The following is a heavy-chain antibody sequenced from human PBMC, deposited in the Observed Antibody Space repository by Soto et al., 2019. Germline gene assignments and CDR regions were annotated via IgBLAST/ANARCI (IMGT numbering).Heavy chain of an antibody. J-gene: IGHJ5*02. V-gene: IGHV4-59*01. CDR2: IYYSGST. CDR3: AREARPYYDSSGRPWFEP. D-gene: IGHD3-22*01. CDR1: GGSISSYY. Sequence: SETLSLTCTVSGGSISSYYWSWIRQPPGKGLEWIGYIYYSGSTNYNPSLKSRVTISVDTSKNQFSLKLSSVTAADTAVYYCAREARPYYDSSGRPWFEPWGQGTRVTVSS.